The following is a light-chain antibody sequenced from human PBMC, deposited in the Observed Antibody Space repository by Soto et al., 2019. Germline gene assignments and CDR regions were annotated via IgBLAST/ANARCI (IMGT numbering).Light chain of an antibody. J-gene: IGKJ5*01. CDR2: KAS. Sequence: DLQMTQSPSTLSASVGDRVTITCRASQSVSSRLAWYQQKPGEAPNLLIYKASNLETGVPSRFSGSGFGTEFTLTINSLQPDDFATYYCQQYDNYPISFGQGTRLEIK. V-gene: IGKV1-5*03. CDR1: QSVSSR. CDR3: QQYDNYPIS.